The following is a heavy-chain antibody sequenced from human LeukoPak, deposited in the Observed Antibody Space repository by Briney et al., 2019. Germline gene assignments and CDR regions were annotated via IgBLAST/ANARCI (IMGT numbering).Heavy chain of an antibody. Sequence: PGGSLRLSCAASGFTFSSYSMNWVRQAPGKGLEWVSSISSSSSYIYYADSVKGRFTISRDNAKNSLYLQMNSLRAEDTAVYYCARGGRWLQFPFDYWGQGTLVTVSS. V-gene: IGHV3-21*04. CDR3: ARGGRWLQFPFDY. CDR2: ISSSSSYI. D-gene: IGHD5-24*01. J-gene: IGHJ4*02. CDR1: GFTFSSYS.